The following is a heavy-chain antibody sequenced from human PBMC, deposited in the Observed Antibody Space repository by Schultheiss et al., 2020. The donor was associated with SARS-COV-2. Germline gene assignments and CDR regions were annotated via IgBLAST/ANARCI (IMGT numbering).Heavy chain of an antibody. D-gene: IGHD5-18*01. J-gene: IGHJ4*02. CDR3: ASRGYSYVNFDY. Sequence: SETLSLTCTVSGGSISSGGYYWSWIRQHPGKGLEWIGYIYYSGSTYYNPSLKSRVTISVDRSKNQFSLKLSSVTAADTAVYYCASRGYSYVNFDYWGQGTLVTVSS. V-gene: IGHV4-31*03. CDR1: GGSISSGGYY. CDR2: IYYSGST.